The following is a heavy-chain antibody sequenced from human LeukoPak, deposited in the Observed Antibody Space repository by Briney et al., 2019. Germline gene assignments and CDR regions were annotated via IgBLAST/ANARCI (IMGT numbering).Heavy chain of an antibody. Sequence: HPGGSLRLSCAASGFTFSNYAMHWVRQAPGKGLEWVAVISYDGSNEYYADSVKGRFTISRDNSKNTLYLQMNSLRAEDTAVYYCARAPQWLGSYFDYWGQGTLVTVSS. CDR2: ISYDGSNE. D-gene: IGHD6-19*01. V-gene: IGHV3-30-3*01. CDR3: ARAPQWLGSYFDY. CDR1: GFTFSNYA. J-gene: IGHJ4*02.